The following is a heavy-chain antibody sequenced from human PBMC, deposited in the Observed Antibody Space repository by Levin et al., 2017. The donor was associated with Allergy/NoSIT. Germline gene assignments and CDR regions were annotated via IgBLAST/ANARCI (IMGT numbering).Heavy chain of an antibody. J-gene: IGHJ6*02. CDR1: GFSVSNNY. CDR2: MFSGGRT. D-gene: IGHD3-3*01. V-gene: IGHV3-53*01. Sequence: GSLRLSCSASGFSVSNNYMTWVRQAPGRGLEWVSVMFSGGRTYYADPGEGRFTISRDNSKNPFFLQMNRLKAEDTAVYYWVRERVVLSFSYGMDVWGQGTTVSVSS. CDR3: VRERVVLSFSYGMDV.